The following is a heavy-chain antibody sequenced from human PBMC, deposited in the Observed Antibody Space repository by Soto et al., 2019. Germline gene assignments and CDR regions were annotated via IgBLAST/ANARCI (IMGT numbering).Heavy chain of an antibody. V-gene: IGHV1-18*01. Sequence: ASVKVSCKASGYTFTSYGISWVRKAPGQGLEWMGWISAYNGNTNYAQKFQGRVTMTTNTSTSTAYMELRSLRSDDTAVYYCARTINEWLLGPDWGQGTLVSVSS. CDR3: ARTINEWLLGPD. CDR1: GYTFTSYG. D-gene: IGHD3-3*01. J-gene: IGHJ4*02. CDR2: ISAYNGNT.